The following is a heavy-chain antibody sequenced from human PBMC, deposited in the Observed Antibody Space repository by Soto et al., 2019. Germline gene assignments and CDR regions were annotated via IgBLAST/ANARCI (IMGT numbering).Heavy chain of an antibody. V-gene: IGHV4-61*01. CDR2: ISYSVST. CDR3: VREGVDYYDTSGRSS. CDR1: GGSVSSGSYY. D-gene: IGHD3-22*01. J-gene: IGHJ4*02. Sequence: SETLSLTCTVSGGSVSSGSYYWSWIRQPPGKGLEWIGYISYSVSTNYNPSLKSRLTISVDTSKNQFSLKLSSVTAADTAVYFCVREGVDYYDTSGRSSWGQGTLVTVSS.